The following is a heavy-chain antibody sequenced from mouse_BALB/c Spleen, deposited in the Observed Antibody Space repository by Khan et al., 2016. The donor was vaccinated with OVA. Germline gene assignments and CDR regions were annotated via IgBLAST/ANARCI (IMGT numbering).Heavy chain of an antibody. CDR3: ASHLTGSFAY. CDR2: ISSDGDYP. D-gene: IGHD4-1*01. J-gene: IGHJ3*01. Sequence: EVELVESGGDLVKPGGSLKLSCAASGFTFSSYSMSWVRQTPDKRLEWVATISSDGDYPYFPDSVTGRFTISRDNAKNTLNLQMSSLKSEDTALYYCASHLTGSFAYWGQGTLVTVSA. CDR1: GFTFSSYS. V-gene: IGHV5-6*01.